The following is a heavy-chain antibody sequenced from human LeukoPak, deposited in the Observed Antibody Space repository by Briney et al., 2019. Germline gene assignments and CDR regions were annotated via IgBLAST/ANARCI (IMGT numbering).Heavy chain of an antibody. Sequence: GESLQISCKGSGYSFTSYWIGWVRQMPGKGLEWMGIIYPGDSDTRYRPSFQGQVTISADKSISTAYLQWSSLKASDTAMYYCARLPIPHSSSPIDYWGREPWSPSPQ. V-gene: IGHV5-51*01. J-gene: IGHJ4*02. D-gene: IGHD6-13*01. CDR3: ARLPIPHSSSPIDY. CDR1: GYSFTSYW. CDR2: IYPGDSDT.